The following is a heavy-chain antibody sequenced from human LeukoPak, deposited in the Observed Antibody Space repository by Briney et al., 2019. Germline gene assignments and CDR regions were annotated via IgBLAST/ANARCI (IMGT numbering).Heavy chain of an antibody. V-gene: IGHV4-30-4*01. CDR1: GGSISSGDYY. D-gene: IGHD5-12*01. Sequence: SQTLSLTCTVSGGSISSGDYYWSWIRQLPGKGLEWIGYIYYSGSTYHNPSLKSRVTISVDTSKNQFSLKLSSVTAADTAVYYCAGGDSGYVGYWGQGTLVTVSS. CDR2: IYYSGST. J-gene: IGHJ4*02. CDR3: AGGDSGYVGY.